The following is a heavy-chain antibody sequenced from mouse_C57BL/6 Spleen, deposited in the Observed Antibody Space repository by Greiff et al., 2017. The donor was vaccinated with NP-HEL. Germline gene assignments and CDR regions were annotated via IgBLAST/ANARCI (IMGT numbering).Heavy chain of an antibody. CDR2: ISSGSSTI. CDR1: GFTFSDYG. CDR3: ARDYYGSSYAYAMDY. Sequence: VQLKESGGGLVKPGGSLKLSCAASGFTFSDYGMHWVRQAPEKGLEWVAYISSGSSTIYYADTVKGRFTISRDNAKNTLFLQMTSLRSEDTAMYYCARDYYGSSYAYAMDYWGQGTSVTVSS. V-gene: IGHV5-17*01. J-gene: IGHJ4*01. D-gene: IGHD1-1*01.